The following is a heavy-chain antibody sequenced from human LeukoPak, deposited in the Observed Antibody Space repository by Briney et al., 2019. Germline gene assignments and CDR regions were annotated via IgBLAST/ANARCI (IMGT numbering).Heavy chain of an antibody. D-gene: IGHD3-22*01. J-gene: IGHJ4*02. CDR1: GFTFSSYA. CDR2: ISGSGGSA. CDR3: AKDPSYYYDSSGYYPWYFDY. Sequence: GGSLRLSCAASGFTFSSYAMSWVRQAPGKGLEWVSAISGSGGSAYYADSVKGRFNISRDNSKNTLYLQMNSLRAEDTAVYYCAKDPSYYYDSSGYYPWYFDYWGQGTLVTVSS. V-gene: IGHV3-23*01.